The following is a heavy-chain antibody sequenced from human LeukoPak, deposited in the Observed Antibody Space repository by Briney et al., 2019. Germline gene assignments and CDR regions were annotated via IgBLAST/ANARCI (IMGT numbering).Heavy chain of an antibody. J-gene: IGHJ4*02. D-gene: IGHD3-22*01. V-gene: IGHV3-33*01. Sequence: GRSLRLSCAASGFTFSSYGMHWVRQAPGKGLEWVAVIWYDGSNKYYADPVKGRFTISRDNSKNTLYLQMNSLRAEDTAVYYCARVRRYYDSSGQFDYWGQGTLVTVSS. CDR1: GFTFSSYG. CDR3: ARVRRYYDSSGQFDY. CDR2: IWYDGSNK.